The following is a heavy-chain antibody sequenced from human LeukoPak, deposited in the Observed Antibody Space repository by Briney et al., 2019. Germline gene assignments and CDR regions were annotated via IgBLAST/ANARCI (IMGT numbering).Heavy chain of an antibody. CDR2: ISGSAGST. V-gene: IGHV3-23*01. Sequence: GGSLRLSCAASRFTFSDYYMSWIRQAPGKGLEWVSTISGSAGSTYYADSVKGRFTISRDKSKNTLYLQMNSLRAEDTAVYYCARTIIKTQHYYNSSGYYYENGSGFWGQGTLVTVSS. J-gene: IGHJ4*02. CDR3: ARTIIKTQHYYNSSGYYYENGSGF. CDR1: RFTFSDYY. D-gene: IGHD3-22*01.